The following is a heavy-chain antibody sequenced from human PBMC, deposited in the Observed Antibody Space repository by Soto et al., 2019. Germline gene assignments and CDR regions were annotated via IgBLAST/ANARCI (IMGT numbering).Heavy chain of an antibody. CDR1: CYTFTNYG. D-gene: IGHD5-12*01. CDR2: ISGDNGDT. Sequence: VHLVQSGAEVKKPGAAVRVSCKASCYTFTNYGISWVRQAPGQGLEWMGWISGDNGDTNYAQRVQGRVTMTTDTSTSTAYMELRSLNSDDTAVYFCARERRWIYASDIWGQGTMVTVSS. V-gene: IGHV1-18*01. CDR3: ARERRWIYASDI. J-gene: IGHJ3*02.